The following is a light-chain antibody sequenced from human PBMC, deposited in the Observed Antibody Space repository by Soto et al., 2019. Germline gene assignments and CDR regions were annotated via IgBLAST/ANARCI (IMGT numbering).Light chain of an antibody. CDR1: QSISVW. CDR3: QQYNSYSPT. V-gene: IGKV1-5*03. CDR2: KAS. Sequence: DIQVTQSPSTLSASVGDRVTITCLASQSISVWLAWYQQKSGKAPNLLIYKASRLESGVPSRFRGSGSETEFTLTISGLQPGDSETYYCQQYNSYSPTFGQGTKVDNK. J-gene: IGKJ1*01.